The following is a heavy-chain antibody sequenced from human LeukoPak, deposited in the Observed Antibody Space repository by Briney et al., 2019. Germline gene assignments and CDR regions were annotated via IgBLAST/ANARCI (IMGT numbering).Heavy chain of an antibody. V-gene: IGHV3-33*01. CDR3: ARDPSITIFGVVSNWFDP. CDR1: GFTFSSYG. CDR2: IWYDGSNK. D-gene: IGHD3-3*01. J-gene: IGHJ5*02. Sequence: GGSLRLSCAASGFTFSSYGIHWVRQAPGKGLEWVAVIWYDGSNKYYADSVKGRFTISRDNSKNTLYLQMNSLRAEDTAVYYCARDPSITIFGVVSNWFDPWGQGTLVTVSS.